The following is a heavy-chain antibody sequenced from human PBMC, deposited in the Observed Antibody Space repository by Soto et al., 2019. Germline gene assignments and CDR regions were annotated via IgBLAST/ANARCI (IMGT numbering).Heavy chain of an antibody. Sequence: QVQLVESGGGVVQPGRSLRLSCAASGFTFSSYAMHWVRQAPGKGLEWVAVISYDGSNKYYADSVKGRFTISRDNSKNTLYLQMNSLRGEDTAVYYCASTNRIAAADPYYYYGMDVWGQGTTVTVSS. V-gene: IGHV3-30-3*01. D-gene: IGHD6-13*01. CDR3: ASTNRIAAADPYYYYGMDV. CDR2: ISYDGSNK. J-gene: IGHJ6*02. CDR1: GFTFSSYA.